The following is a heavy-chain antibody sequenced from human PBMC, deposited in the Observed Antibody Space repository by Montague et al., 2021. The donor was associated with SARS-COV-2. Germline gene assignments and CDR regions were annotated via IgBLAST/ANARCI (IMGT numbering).Heavy chain of an antibody. CDR2: IYYSGST. CDR1: GGSITSGGYY. Sequence: TLSLTCTVSGGSITSGGYYWSWIRQHPGKGLEWIGYIYYSGSTYYNPSLKSRLTISVDTSKNQFSLKLSSVTAADTAVYYCARASGVVPTARNRFDPWGQGTLVTVSS. CDR3: ARASGVVPTARNRFDP. D-gene: IGHD2-2*01. J-gene: IGHJ5*02. V-gene: IGHV4-31*03.